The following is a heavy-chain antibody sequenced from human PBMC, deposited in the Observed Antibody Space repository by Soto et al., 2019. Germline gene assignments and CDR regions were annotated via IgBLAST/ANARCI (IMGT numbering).Heavy chain of an antibody. CDR3: ARGSSDSSGSFDY. CDR2: IYSGGST. CDR1: GFTVSSNY. D-gene: IGHD3-22*01. Sequence: EVQLVESGGGLIQPGGSLRLSCAASGFTVSSNYMSWVRQAPGKGLEWVSVIYSGGSTYYADSVKGRFTISRDNSKNTLCLQMNSLRAEDTAVYYCARGSSDSSGSFDYWGQGTLVTVSS. J-gene: IGHJ4*02. V-gene: IGHV3-53*01.